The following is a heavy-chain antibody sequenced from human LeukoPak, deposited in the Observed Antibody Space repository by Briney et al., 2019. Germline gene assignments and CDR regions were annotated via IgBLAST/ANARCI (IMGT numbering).Heavy chain of an antibody. Sequence: SETLSLTCTVSGGSVSSGSYYWSWIRQPPGKGLEWIGYIYYSGSTNYNPSLKSRVTISVDTSKNQFSLKLSSVIAADTAVYYCATYYDFWSGYLTPHYFDYWGQGTLVTVSS. CDR2: IYYSGST. V-gene: IGHV4-61*01. J-gene: IGHJ4*02. CDR1: GGSVSSGSYY. D-gene: IGHD3-3*01. CDR3: ATYYDFWSGYLTPHYFDY.